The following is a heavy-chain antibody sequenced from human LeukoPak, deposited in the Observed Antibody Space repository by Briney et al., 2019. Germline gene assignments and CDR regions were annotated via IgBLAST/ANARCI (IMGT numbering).Heavy chain of an antibody. J-gene: IGHJ4*02. Sequence: NPGGSLRLSCAASGLILSFYAINSVRQAPGKGLGWVSYIDSGSSDKHYTESVRGRFTISRDNAKKTLYMQMKSLRAEDTAVYFCARDTYEPGLIDFCGQGTLVSASS. CDR3: ARDTYEPGLIDF. CDR2: IDSGSSDK. D-gene: IGHD3-3*01. CDR1: GLILSFYA. V-gene: IGHV3-21*05.